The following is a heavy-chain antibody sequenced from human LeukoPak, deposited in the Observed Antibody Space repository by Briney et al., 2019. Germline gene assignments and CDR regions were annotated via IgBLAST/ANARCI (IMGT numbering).Heavy chain of an antibody. V-gene: IGHV4-30-4*01. J-gene: IGHJ4*02. CDR1: GGTITSGDFY. CDR3: ARADYYFDY. CDR2: IYYSGST. Sequence: SGTLSLTCTVSGGTITSGDFYWSWIPQPPGQGLVWIGYIYYSGSTYYNPFLKSRVTISVDTSKNLFFLKLSSVTAADTAVYYCARADYYFDYWGEGTLVTVSS.